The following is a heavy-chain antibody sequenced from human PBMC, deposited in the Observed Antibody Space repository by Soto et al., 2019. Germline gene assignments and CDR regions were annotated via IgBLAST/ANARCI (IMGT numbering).Heavy chain of an antibody. CDR3: ARVFPDGWVEPGVVRGYLDI. D-gene: IGHD3-3*01. Sequence: QVQLVQSGAEVKEPGSAVKVSCKAPADSFSSYGISWVRQDPGQGLEWMGGIIPIFGTTNYAEKFQGRVTITADESTNTAYMELSSLRSEDTALYYCARVFPDGWVEPGVVRGYLDIWGRGTLVTVSS. J-gene: IGHJ4*02. CDR2: IIPIFGTT. CDR1: ADSFSSYG. V-gene: IGHV1-69*01.